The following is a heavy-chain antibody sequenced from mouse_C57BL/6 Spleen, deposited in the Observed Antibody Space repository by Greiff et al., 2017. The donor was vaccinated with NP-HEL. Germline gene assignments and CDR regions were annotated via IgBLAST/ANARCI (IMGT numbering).Heavy chain of an antibody. CDR1: GFTFSDYG. Sequence: EVTLVESGGGLVQPGGSLKLSCAASGFTFSDYGMAWVRQAPRKGPAWVAFISNLAYSIYYADTVTGRFTISRANAKNTLYLEMCSVRSEGTGMYYCARDAMDYWGQGTSVTVSS. CDR3: ARDAMDY. V-gene: IGHV5-15*01. J-gene: IGHJ4*01. CDR2: ISNLAYSI.